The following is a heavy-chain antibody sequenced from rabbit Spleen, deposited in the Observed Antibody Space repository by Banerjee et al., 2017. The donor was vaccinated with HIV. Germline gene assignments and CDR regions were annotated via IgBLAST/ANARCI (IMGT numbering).Heavy chain of an antibody. Sequence: QEQLVESGGGLVQPEGSLTLTCTASGFSFSSSYWICWVRQAPGKGLEWIGCIYTGSSGSTYYASWAKGRFTISKTSSTTVTLQMTSLTAADTATYFCARDMQYGGASGDYDLWGQGTLVTVS. J-gene: IGHJ3*01. CDR1: GFSFSSSYW. V-gene: IGHV1S45*01. CDR3: ARDMQYGGASGDYDL. CDR2: IYTGSSGST. D-gene: IGHD1-1*01.